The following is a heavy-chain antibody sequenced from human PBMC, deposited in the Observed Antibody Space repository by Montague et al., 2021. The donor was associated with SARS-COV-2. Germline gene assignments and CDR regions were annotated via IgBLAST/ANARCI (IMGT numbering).Heavy chain of an antibody. Sequence: SETLSLTCTVSGGSISSSSYYWGWIRQPPGKGLEWIGSIYYSGSTYYNPSLKSRVTISVDTSKNQFSLKLSSVTAADTAVYYCARDGSLCFEVWIGTRDYSYGMDVWGQGTTVTVSS. CDR2: IYYSGST. D-gene: IGHD3-3*01. J-gene: IGHJ6*02. CDR1: GGSISSSSYY. V-gene: IGHV4-39*07. CDR3: ARDGSLCFEVWIGTRDYSYGMDV.